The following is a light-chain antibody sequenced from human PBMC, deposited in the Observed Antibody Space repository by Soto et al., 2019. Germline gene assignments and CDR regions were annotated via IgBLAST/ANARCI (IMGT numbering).Light chain of an antibody. CDR3: QQSYSTPRVT. Sequence: TQITYSRCSMSTSXLHRGPITXXXSKSISSYLNWYQEKPGKAPKLLIYAVSSLQSGVPSRFSGSGSGTDFTLTISSLQPEDFATYYCQQSYSTPRVTFGQGTRLEIK. CDR1: KSISSY. V-gene: IGKV1-39*01. CDR2: AVS. J-gene: IGKJ5*01.